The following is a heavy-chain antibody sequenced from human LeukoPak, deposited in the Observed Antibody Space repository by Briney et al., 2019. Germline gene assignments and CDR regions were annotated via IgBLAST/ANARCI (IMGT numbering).Heavy chain of an antibody. CDR3: ARGIVVVPAAISPYYYYYGMDV. CDR1: GFTFSSYE. V-gene: IGHV4-34*01. D-gene: IGHD2-2*01. J-gene: IGHJ6*02. CDR2: SNHSGST. Sequence: GSLRLSCAASGFTFSSYEMNWVRQAPGKGLEWIGESNHSGSTNYNPSLKSRVTISVDTSKNQFSLKLSSVTAADTAVYYCARGIVVVPAAISPYYYYYGMDVWGQGTTVTVSS.